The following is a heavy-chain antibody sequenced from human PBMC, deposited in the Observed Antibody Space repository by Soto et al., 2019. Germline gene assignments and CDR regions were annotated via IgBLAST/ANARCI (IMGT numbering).Heavy chain of an antibody. CDR3: THMRGSGVYGMDV. Sequence: SGPTLVNPTQTLTLTCTFSGSSLSPTELGVGGSRRPPGKAWEWFDLVISNDDKRFGPSLKSRLTITKETSRNQVVLTMTNMDPVDTSTYYWTHMRGSGVYGMDVWGQGTTVTVSS. CDR2: VISNDDK. V-gene: IGHV2-5*01. D-gene: IGHD3-10*01. J-gene: IGHJ6*01. CDR1: GSSLSPTELG.